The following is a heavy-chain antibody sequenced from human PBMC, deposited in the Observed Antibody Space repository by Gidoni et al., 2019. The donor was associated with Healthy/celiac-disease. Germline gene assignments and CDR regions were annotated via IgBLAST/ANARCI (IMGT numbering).Heavy chain of an antibody. V-gene: IGHV3-23*01. CDR2: ISGSGGST. J-gene: IGHJ4*02. Sequence: VSAISGSGGSTYYADSVKGRFTISRDNSKNTLYLQMNSLRAEDTAVYYCAKDLGIAAREYYFDYWGQGTLVTVSS. CDR3: AKDLGIAAREYYFDY. D-gene: IGHD6-13*01.